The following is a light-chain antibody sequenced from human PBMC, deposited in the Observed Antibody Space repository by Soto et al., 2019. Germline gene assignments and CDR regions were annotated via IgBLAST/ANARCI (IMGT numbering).Light chain of an antibody. V-gene: IGLV2-23*01. J-gene: IGLJ2*01. CDR2: ENN. Sequence: QSALTQPASVSGSPGQSITVSCTGTSSDVGTYNPVSWYQQRPGKAPKLLMYENNRRPSGVSDRFSASNSGDTASLTISGLQAEDEADYYCSSYANTSSVGFGGGTKLTVL. CDR3: SSYANTSSVG. CDR1: SSDVGTYNP.